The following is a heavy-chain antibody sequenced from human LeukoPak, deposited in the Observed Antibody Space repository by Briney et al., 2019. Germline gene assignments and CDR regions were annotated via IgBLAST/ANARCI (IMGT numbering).Heavy chain of an antibody. V-gene: IGHV3-64D*09. D-gene: IGHD6-6*01. J-gene: IGHJ4*02. CDR3: VKSGYSTSSDIDY. CDR2: INSNGDST. CDR1: GFTFSAHA. Sequence: GRSLRLSCSVSGFTFSAHAMHWVRQPPGKGLEYLSSINSNGDSTYHADSVKGRFTISRDDSRSTLYLQMKSLRPEDTAVYYCVKSGYSTSSDIDYWGQGTLVTVSS.